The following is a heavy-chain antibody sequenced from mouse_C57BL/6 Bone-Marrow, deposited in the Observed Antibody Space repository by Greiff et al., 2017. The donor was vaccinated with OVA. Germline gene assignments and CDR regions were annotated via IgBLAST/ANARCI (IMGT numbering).Heavy chain of an antibody. CDR1: GFSLTSYG. D-gene: IGHD2-3*01. CDR3: ARNGRWLLPFYWYFDV. Sequence: QVQLQQSGPGLVQPSQSLSFTCTVSGFSLTSYGVHWVRQSPGKGLEWLGVIWSGGSTDYNAAFISSLSISKDNSKSQVFFKMHSLQADDTAIYYCARNGRWLLPFYWYFDVWGTGTTVTVSS. CDR2: IWSGGST. V-gene: IGHV2-2*01. J-gene: IGHJ1*03.